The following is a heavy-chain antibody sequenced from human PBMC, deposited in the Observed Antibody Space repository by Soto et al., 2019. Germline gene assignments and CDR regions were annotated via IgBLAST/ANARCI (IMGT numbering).Heavy chain of an antibody. J-gene: IGHJ5*02. CDR3: ASSLEPSWFDP. CDR2: MYHTGGA. Sequence: PSETLSLTCTVSGGSSNFYWSWIRQSPGKGLEWIGYMYHTGGANYNPSFRGRVTMSGDMSKNQASLKLASVTAADTAVYYCASSLEPSWFDPWGQGTLVTVSS. V-gene: IGHV4-59*01. CDR1: GGSSNFY.